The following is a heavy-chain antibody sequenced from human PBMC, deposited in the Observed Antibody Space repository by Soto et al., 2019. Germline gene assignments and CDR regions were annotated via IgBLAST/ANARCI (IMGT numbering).Heavy chain of an antibody. V-gene: IGHV3-23*01. Sequence: GGSLRLSCAASGFTFSSYAMSWVRQAPGKGLEWVSAISGSGGSTYYADSVKGRFTISRDNSKNTLYLQVNSLRAEDTAVYYCANFYSGGSCYPGYYYGMDVWGQGPTVTVSS. J-gene: IGHJ6*02. CDR2: ISGSGGST. CDR1: GFTFSSYA. D-gene: IGHD2-15*01. CDR3: ANFYSGGSCYPGYYYGMDV.